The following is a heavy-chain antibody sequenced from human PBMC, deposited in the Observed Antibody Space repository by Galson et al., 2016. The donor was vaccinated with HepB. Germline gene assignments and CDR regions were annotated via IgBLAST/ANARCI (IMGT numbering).Heavy chain of an antibody. V-gene: IGHV3-23*01. D-gene: IGHD4-11*01. CDR3: ARGKGADYKDAFEL. CDR2: ISMSGNSR. J-gene: IGHJ3*01. CDR1: GFTFSRYG. Sequence: SLRLSCAGSGFTFSRYGMTWVRQAPGKGLEDVSSISMSGNSRDYADSVKGRFTVSRDNSKNTLYLQMDSLRDEDTAVYYCARGKGADYKDAFELWGQGTGVTVSS.